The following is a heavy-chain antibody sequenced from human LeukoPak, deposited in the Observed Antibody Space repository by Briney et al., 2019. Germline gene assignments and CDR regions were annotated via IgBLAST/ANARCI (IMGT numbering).Heavy chain of an antibody. Sequence: ASVKVSCKASGYTFNSYGISWVRRAPGQGLEWMGWISAYTGNTNYAQKFQGRVTMTTDTSASTAYTELRSLRSDDTAVYYCVRDGPYYHYAFDIWGQGTMLTVSS. J-gene: IGHJ3*02. D-gene: IGHD3-3*01. V-gene: IGHV1-18*01. CDR2: ISAYTGNT. CDR1: GYTFNSYG. CDR3: VRDGPYYHYAFDI.